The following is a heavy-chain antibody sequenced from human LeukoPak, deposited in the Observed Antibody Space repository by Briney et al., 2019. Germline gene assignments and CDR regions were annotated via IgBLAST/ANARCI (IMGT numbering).Heavy chain of an antibody. CDR1: GFTFSDHY. Sequence: GGSLRLSCAASGFTFSDHYMDWVRQAPGKGLEWVGRTRNKANSYTTEYAASVKGRFTISRDDSKNSLYLQMNSLKTEDTAVYYCARSLGYCSSTSCPLYYFDSWGQGTLVTVSS. V-gene: IGHV3-72*01. CDR3: ARSLGYCSSTSCPLYYFDS. J-gene: IGHJ4*02. D-gene: IGHD2-2*01. CDR2: TRNKANSYTT.